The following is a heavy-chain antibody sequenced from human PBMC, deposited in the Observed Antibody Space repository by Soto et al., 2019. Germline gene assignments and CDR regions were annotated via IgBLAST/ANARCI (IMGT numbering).Heavy chain of an antibody. J-gene: IGHJ4*02. CDR3: ARKTDVPTGMLDY. D-gene: IGHD2-2*01. Sequence: EVHLLQSGGGLVQPGGSLRLSCAASGFTFSNSVMSWVRQAPGKGLEWVSTIAGKTYYSDSVKGRFTISRDNSQSTLYLQMNSLRVEDTAVYYCARKTDVPTGMLDYWGQGTLVTVSS. CDR1: GFTFSNSV. V-gene: IGHV3-23*01. CDR2: IAGKT.